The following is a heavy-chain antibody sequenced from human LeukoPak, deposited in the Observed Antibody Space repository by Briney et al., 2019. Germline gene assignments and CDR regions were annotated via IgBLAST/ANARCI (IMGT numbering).Heavy chain of an antibody. CDR3: AARQGYYDSSVHVHLSDY. D-gene: IGHD3-22*01. Sequence: GGSLRLSCAASGFTFSSYAMSWVRQAPGKGLEWVSGISGSGGSTYYADSVKGRFTISRDNSDNTLYLHMNSLRAEDTAVYFCAARQGYYDSSVHVHLSDYWGQGTLVTVSS. CDR1: GFTFSSYA. CDR2: ISGSGGST. J-gene: IGHJ4*02. V-gene: IGHV3-23*01.